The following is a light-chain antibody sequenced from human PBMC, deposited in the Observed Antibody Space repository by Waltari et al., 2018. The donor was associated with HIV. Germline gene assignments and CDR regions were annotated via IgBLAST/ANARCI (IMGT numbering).Light chain of an antibody. J-gene: IGKJ2*01. CDR2: GAS. CDR3: QHYNNWPPMYT. CDR1: QSVSSN. Sequence: EIVMTQSQATLSVSQGERATLSCRASQSVSSNLAWYQQKPGQAPRLLISGASTRATGIPARFSGSGSGTEFTLTISSLQSEDFAVYYCQHYNNWPPMYTFGQGTKLEIK. V-gene: IGKV3-15*01.